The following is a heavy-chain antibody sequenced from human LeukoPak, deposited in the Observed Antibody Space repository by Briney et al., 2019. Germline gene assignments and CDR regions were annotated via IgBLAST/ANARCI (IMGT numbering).Heavy chain of an antibody. CDR3: ATPMTHAEAPLYYYYMDV. CDR2: IVVGSGNT. CDR1: GFTFTSSA. J-gene: IGHJ6*03. V-gene: IGHV1-58*01. Sequence: ASVKVSRKASGFTFTSSAVQWVRQARGQRLEWIGWIVVGSGNTNYAQKFQERVTITRDMSTSTAYMELSSLRSEDTAVYYCATPMTHAEAPLYYYYMDVWGKGTTVTVSS. D-gene: IGHD2-15*01.